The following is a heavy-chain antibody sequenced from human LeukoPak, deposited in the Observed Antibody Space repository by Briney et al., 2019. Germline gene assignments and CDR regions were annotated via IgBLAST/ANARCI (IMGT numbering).Heavy chain of an antibody. CDR1: GFTFSSYA. CDR2: ISGSGSTT. Sequence: PGGSLRLSCAASGFTFSSYAMSWVRQAPGRGLEWVSGISGSGSTTLYADSVKGRFAISRDNSKSTLFLHMSSLRVEDTAIYYCAKRDISDNSTYSPLFDCWGQGTLVTVSS. J-gene: IGHJ4*02. CDR3: AKRDISDNSTYSPLFDC. V-gene: IGHV3-23*01. D-gene: IGHD2/OR15-2a*01.